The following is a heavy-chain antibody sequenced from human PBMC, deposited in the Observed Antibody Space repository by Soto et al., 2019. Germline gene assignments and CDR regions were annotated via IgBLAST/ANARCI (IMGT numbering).Heavy chain of an antibody. CDR3: AKDAYVTXFGVVIIPDYYYYYGMDV. CDR1: GFTFSSYG. D-gene: IGHD3-3*01. CDR2: ISYDGSNK. Sequence: HPGGSLRLSCAASGFTFSSYGMHWVRQAPGKGLEGVAVISYDGSNKYYADSVKGRFTISRDNSKNTLYLQMNSLRAEDTAVYYCAKDAYVTXFGVVIIPDYYYYYGMDVWGQGTTVTV. V-gene: IGHV3-30*18. J-gene: IGHJ6*02.